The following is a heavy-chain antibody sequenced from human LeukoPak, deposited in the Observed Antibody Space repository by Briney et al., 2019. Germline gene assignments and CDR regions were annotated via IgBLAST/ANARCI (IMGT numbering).Heavy chain of an antibody. V-gene: IGHV3-30-3*01. CDR1: XFTFSSYA. CDR2: ISYDGSNK. J-gene: IGHJ4*02. CDR3: ARSPSYYFDY. Sequence: XXSLRLSCAAXXFTFSSYAMHWVRQAPGKGLEWVAVISYDGSNKYYADSVKGRFTISRDNSKNTLYLQMNSLRAEDTAVYYCARSPSYYFDYWGQGTLVTVSS.